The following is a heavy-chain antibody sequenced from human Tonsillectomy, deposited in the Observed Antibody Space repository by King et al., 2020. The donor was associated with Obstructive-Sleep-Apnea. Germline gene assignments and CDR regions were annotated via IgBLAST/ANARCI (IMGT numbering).Heavy chain of an antibody. J-gene: IGHJ4*02. CDR1: GFSFSSYS. Sequence: QLVQSGGGLVQPGGSLRLSCAASGFSFSSYSMNWVRPAPGKGLEWLSYFISISSTIYYADSVNGRFTISRDNAKNSLFLQMNSLRAEDTAVYYCARDHFGDYSSLDYWGQGTLVTVSS. D-gene: IGHD4-17*01. V-gene: IGHV3-48*04. CDR3: ARDHFGDYSSLDY. CDR2: FISISSTI.